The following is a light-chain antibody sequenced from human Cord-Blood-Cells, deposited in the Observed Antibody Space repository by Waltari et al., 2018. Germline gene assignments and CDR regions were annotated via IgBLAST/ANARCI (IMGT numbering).Light chain of an antibody. CDR2: DAS. Sequence: IPMTLPPSTLSESVGDRVTITCQASQDISNYLNWYQQKPGKAPKLLIYDASNLETGVPSRFSGSGSGTDFTFTISSLQPEDIATYYCQQYDNLFTFGPGTKVDIK. CDR3: QQYDNLFT. V-gene: IGKV1-33*01. CDR1: QDISNY. J-gene: IGKJ3*01.